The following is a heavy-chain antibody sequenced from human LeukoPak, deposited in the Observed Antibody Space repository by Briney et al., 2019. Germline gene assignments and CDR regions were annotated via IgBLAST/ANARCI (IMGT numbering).Heavy chain of an antibody. D-gene: IGHD5-24*01. J-gene: IGHJ4*02. Sequence: AGGSLRLSCAASGFTFSSHSLSWVRQAPGKGLEWVSSIGISGNTYYADSVKGRFTISRDSSKDTLFLQLNSLRVEDTAVYYCASEIRPNDYWGQGTLVTVSS. CDR2: IGISGNT. CDR3: ASEIRPNDY. V-gene: IGHV3-23*01. CDR1: GFTFSSHS.